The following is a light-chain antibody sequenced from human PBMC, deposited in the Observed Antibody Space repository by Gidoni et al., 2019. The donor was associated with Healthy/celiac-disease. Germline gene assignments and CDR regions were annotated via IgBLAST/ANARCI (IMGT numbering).Light chain of an antibody. CDR2: AAS. CDR1: QSISSY. V-gene: IGKV1-39*01. J-gene: IGKJ1*01. Sequence: DIQMTQSPSSLSASVGDRVTINCRASQSISSYLHWYQHKPGKAPKLLIYAASSLQSGVPSRFSGSGSGTDFTLTISSLQPEDFATYYCQQSYSTLWTFGQGTKVEIK. CDR3: QQSYSTLWT.